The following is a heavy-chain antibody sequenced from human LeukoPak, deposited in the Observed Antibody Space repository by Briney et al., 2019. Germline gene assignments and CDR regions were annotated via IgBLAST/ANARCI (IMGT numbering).Heavy chain of an antibody. V-gene: IGHV4-39*07. CDR2: IYYSGYI. D-gene: IGHD3-10*01. CDR3: ARESTGFGEFVWFDP. CDR1: GGSISSNDYY. Sequence: SETLSLTCTVSGGSISSNDYYWGWIRQPPGKGLEWIRSIYYSGYIYYNLSLKSRVTISVDRTKSEFSLKLNSVTAADTAVYYCARESTGFGEFVWFDPWGQGILVTVSS. J-gene: IGHJ5*02.